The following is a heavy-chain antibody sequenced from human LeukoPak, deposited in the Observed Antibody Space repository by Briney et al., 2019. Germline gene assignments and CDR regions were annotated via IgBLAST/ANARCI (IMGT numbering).Heavy chain of an antibody. D-gene: IGHD4-17*01. CDR2: IIPIFGTA. CDR1: GYTFTGYY. V-gene: IGHV1-69*13. J-gene: IGHJ4*02. CDR3: ARVNGDYSEYYFDY. Sequence: SVKVSCKASGYTFTGYYMHWVRQAPGQGLEWMGGIIPIFGTANYAQKFQGRVTITADESTSTAYMELSSLRSEDTAVYYCARVNGDYSEYYFDYWGQGTLVTVSS.